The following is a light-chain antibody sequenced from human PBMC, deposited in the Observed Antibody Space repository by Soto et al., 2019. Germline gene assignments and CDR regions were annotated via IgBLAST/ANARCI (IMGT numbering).Light chain of an antibody. Sequence: DIQMTQSPSTLSASVGDRVTITCRASQSISSWLAWYQQKPGKAPKLLIYAASNLQSGVPSRFSGSGSGTDFTLTISSLQPEDFATYHCQQYESYSPLTFGGGTKVDIK. CDR1: QSISSW. CDR2: AAS. V-gene: IGKV1-5*01. CDR3: QQYESYSPLT. J-gene: IGKJ4*01.